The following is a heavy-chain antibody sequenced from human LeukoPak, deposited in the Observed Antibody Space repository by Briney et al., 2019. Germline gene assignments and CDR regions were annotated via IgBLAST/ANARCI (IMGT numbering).Heavy chain of an antibody. CDR2: IYYSGST. CDR1: GGSISSYY. Sequence: SETLSLTCTVSGGSISSYYWSWIRQPPGKGLEWIGYIYYSGSTNYNPSLKSRVTISVDTSKNQFSLKLSSVTAADTAVYYCARQVAEAEAGHNWFDPWGQGTLVNVSS. D-gene: IGHD6-13*01. J-gene: IGHJ5*02. V-gene: IGHV4-59*08. CDR3: ARQVAEAEAGHNWFDP.